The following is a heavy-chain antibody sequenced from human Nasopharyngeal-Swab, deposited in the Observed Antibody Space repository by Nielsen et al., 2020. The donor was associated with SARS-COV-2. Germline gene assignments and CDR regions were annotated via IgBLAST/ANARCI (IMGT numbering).Heavy chain of an antibody. CDR1: GFSFSNYV. V-gene: IGHV3-23*01. J-gene: IGHJ3*02. D-gene: IGHD4-11*01. Sequence: GALRLSCAASGFSFSNYVMSWVRQAPGKGLKWVSAISESGGSTYYADSVKGRFTISRDNSKTTLYLQMNSLRAEDTAVYYCAKPVTVHGYDAFDIWGQGTMVTVSS. CDR2: ISESGGST. CDR3: AKPVTVHGYDAFDI.